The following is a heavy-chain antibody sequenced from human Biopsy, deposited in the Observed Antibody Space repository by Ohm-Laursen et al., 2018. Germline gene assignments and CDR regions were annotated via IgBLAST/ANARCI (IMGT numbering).Heavy chain of an antibody. Sequence: GSLRLSCTASGFTFSSHAMSWVRQAPGKGLEWVSVITGVGCVTYYADPVKGRFTVSRDNSMNTMFLQMNSLRAQDAGTYYCAKWGTSMALYHFYGMDVWGQGTTVSVSS. V-gene: IGHV3-23*01. CDR1: GFTFSSHA. J-gene: IGHJ6*02. CDR2: ITGVGCVT. CDR3: AKWGTSMALYHFYGMDV. D-gene: IGHD5-18*01.